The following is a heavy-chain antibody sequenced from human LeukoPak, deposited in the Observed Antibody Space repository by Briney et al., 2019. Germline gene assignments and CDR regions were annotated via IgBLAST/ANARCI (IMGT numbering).Heavy chain of an antibody. J-gene: IGHJ3*02. Sequence: GGSLRLSCGASGFTFSSNWMTWVRQAPGKGLEWVANIKQDGSEKNYVDSVKGRFTISRDNAKNSLYLQMNSLRAEDTAVYYCAGDIVVVDALDIWGQGTMVTVSS. CDR2: IKQDGSEK. D-gene: IGHD2-2*01. V-gene: IGHV3-7*04. CDR1: GFTFSSNW. CDR3: AGDIVVVDALDI.